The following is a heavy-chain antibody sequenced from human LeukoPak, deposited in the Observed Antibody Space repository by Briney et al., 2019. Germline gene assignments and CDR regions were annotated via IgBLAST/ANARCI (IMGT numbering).Heavy chain of an antibody. V-gene: IGHV4-59*08. CDR1: GGSISSYY. CDR3: ARGIRGYSYYYYYGMDV. J-gene: IGHJ6*02. CDR2: IYYSGST. Sequence: SETLSLICTVSGGSISSYYWSWIRQPPGKGLEWVRYIYYSGSTNYNPSLKSRVTISVDTSKNQFSLKLSSVTAADTAVYYCARGIRGYSYYYYYGMDVWGQGTTVTVSS. D-gene: IGHD5-18*01.